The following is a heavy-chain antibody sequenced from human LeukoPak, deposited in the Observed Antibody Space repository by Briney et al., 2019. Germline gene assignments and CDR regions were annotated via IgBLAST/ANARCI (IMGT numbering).Heavy chain of an antibody. V-gene: IGHV1-2*02. J-gene: IGHJ4*02. Sequence: GASVKVSCKASGYTFTGYFIHWVRQAPGQGLEWMGWINPNSGGTNYTQKFQGRVTMTRDTSISTAYMEVSRLRSDDTAVYYCARPYGSGRYDYWGQGTLVTVSS. D-gene: IGHD3-10*01. CDR1: GYTFTGYF. CDR3: ARPYGSGRYDY. CDR2: INPNSGGT.